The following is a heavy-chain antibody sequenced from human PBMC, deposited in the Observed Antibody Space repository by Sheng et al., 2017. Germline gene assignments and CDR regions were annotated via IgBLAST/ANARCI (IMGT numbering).Heavy chain of an antibody. CDR1: GGSISSSSYY. J-gene: IGHJ4*02. V-gene: IGHV4-39*07. CDR3: ARGDRFRGVISGLPY. CDR2: MYYRGSI. Sequence: QLQLQESGPGLVKPSETLSLTCTVSGGSISSSSYYWGWIRQPPGKGLEWIGTMYYRGSIYYNPSLKSRVTISVDTSKNHFSLKLSSVTAADTAVYYCARGDRFRGVISGLPYWGQGTLVTVSS. D-gene: IGHD3-10*01.